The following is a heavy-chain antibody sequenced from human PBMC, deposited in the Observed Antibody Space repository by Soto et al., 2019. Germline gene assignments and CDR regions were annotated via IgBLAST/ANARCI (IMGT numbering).Heavy chain of an antibody. V-gene: IGHV1-18*01. Sequence: ASVKVSCKASGYTITSYGISCVRQAPGQGLEWIGWISAYNGNTNYAQKLQGRVTMTTDTSTSTAYMELRSLRSDDTAVYYCARYFSDDYGDFDAFDIWGQGTMVPVSS. D-gene: IGHD4-17*01. CDR3: ARYFSDDYGDFDAFDI. CDR2: ISAYNGNT. J-gene: IGHJ3*02. CDR1: GYTITSYG.